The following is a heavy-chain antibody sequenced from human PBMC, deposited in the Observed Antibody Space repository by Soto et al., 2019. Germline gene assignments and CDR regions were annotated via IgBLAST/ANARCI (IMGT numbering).Heavy chain of an antibody. CDR2: IYYSGST. CDR1: GGSISSYY. CDR3: AGRWGEVLDI. D-gene: IGHD1-26*01. V-gene: IGHV4-59*08. J-gene: IGHJ3*02. Sequence: QVQLQESGPGLVKPSETLSLTCTVSGGSISSYYWSWIRQPPGKGLEWIGYIYYSGSTNYNPSLTRRVTSSVDTAKNQCCLSLSSVTAADTAVSSSAGRWGEVLDIWGQGTMVTVSS.